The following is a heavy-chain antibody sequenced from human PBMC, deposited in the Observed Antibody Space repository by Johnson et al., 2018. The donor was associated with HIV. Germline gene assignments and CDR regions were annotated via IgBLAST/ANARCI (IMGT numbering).Heavy chain of an antibody. CDR2: ISWNSGSI. J-gene: IGHJ3*02. CDR3: ARDRGLPGVAEAGNAFDI. V-gene: IGHV3-9*01. Sequence: VQLVESGGGVARPGGSLRLSCAASGFTFDDYAMHWVRQAPGQGLEWVSGISWNSGSIGYADYVKGRFTISRDNSKNTLYLQMNSLRAEDTAVYYCARDRGLPGVAEAGNAFDIWGQGTMVTVSS. D-gene: IGHD6-13*01. CDR1: GFTFDDYA.